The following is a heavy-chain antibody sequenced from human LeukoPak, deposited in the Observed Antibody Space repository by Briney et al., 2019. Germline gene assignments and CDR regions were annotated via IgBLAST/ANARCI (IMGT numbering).Heavy chain of an antibody. J-gene: IGHJ6*02. V-gene: IGHV3-21*01. CDR2: IGTSGSDM. CDR3: AREVSQMKDMYL. CDR1: GFTFSNYN. Sequence: GESLRLSCAASGFTFSNYNLNWVRQAPGKGLEWVSSIGTSGSDMYYVDSVKGRFAISRDNAKNSLYLQMNSLRDEDTAVYYCAREVSQMKDMYLWGQGSTVTVSS. D-gene: IGHD5-24*01.